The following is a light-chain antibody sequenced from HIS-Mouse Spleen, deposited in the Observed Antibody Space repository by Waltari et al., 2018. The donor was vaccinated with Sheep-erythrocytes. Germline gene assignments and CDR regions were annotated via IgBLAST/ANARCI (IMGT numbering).Light chain of an antibody. J-gene: IGLJ3*02. V-gene: IGLV2-11*01. CDR1: SSDAGGYNH. CDR2: DVS. Sequence: QSALTQPRSVSGAPGPSATISCTGTSSDAGGYNHVAWYQQHPGNTPKLMIYDVSKRPSGVPDRFSGSKSGNTASLTISGLQAEDEADYYCCSYAGSYTLVFGGGTKLTVL. CDR3: CSYAGSYTLV.